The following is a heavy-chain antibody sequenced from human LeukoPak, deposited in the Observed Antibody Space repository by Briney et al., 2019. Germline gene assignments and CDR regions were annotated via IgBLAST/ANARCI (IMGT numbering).Heavy chain of an antibody. J-gene: IGHJ4*02. Sequence: SETLSLTCTVSGGSICGYYWNWIRQPPGKGLEWIGYIYDSGSTNYNPPLKSRVTISLDTSKNQFSLRVSSVTAADTAMYYCASYGSGSYYWGQGTLVTVSS. CDR1: GGSICGYY. CDR2: IYDSGST. V-gene: IGHV4-59*01. D-gene: IGHD3-10*01. CDR3: ASYGSGSYY.